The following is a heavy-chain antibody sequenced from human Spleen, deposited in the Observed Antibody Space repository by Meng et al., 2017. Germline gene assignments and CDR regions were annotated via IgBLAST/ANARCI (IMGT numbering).Heavy chain of an antibody. D-gene: IGHD5-24*01. CDR2: INHSGST. J-gene: IGHJ4*02. CDR1: GGSFSDYY. CDR3: ARGRGGMATSFDY. Sequence: QGQLTQWGAGLLKPWETLSLTCVVSGGSFSDYYWSWIRQPPGKGLEWIGEINHSGSTNYNPSLESRATISVDTSQNNLSLKLSSVTAADSAVYYCARGRGGMATSFDYWGQGTLVTVSS. V-gene: IGHV4-34*01.